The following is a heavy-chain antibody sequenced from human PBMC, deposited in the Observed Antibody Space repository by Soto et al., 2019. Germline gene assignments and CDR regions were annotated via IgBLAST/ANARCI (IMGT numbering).Heavy chain of an antibody. V-gene: IGHV1-46*01. CDR3: ARDRRMITFGGAIPTFGAFDI. D-gene: IGHD3-16*02. CDR1: GYTFTSYY. Sequence: AASVKVSCKASGYTFTSYYMQWVRQAPGQGLEWMGIINPSGGSTSYAQKFQGRVTMTRDTSTSTVYMELSSLRSEDTAVYYCARDRRMITFGGAIPTFGAFDIWGQGTMVTVS. J-gene: IGHJ3*02. CDR2: INPSGGST.